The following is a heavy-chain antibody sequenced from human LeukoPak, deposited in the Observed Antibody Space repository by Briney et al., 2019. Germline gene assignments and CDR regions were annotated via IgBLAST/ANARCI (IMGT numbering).Heavy chain of an antibody. Sequence: SETLSLTCAVSGHPINSAYYWVWIRQPPGKGVRWIGSLYHPDSTYYNPSLESRVTMSVDTSRNQFSLKLSFVTAADTAVYYCARQFDSYFYYYLDVWGTGTTFTVSS. CDR3: ARQFDSYFYYYLDV. V-gene: IGHV4-38-2*01. J-gene: IGHJ6*03. D-gene: IGHD3-10*01. CDR2: LYHPDST. CDR1: GHPINSAYY.